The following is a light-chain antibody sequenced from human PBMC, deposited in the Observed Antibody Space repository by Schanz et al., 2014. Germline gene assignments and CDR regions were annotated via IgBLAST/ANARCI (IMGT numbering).Light chain of an antibody. Sequence: QSALTQPRSVSGSPGQSVTISCTGTSSDVGGYNYVSWYQQHPGKAPKLMIYDVSKRPSGVPDRFSGSKSGNTASLTVSGLQAEDEADYYCCSYAGGNNRVLFGGGTKLTVL. J-gene: IGLJ2*01. CDR1: SSDVGGYNY. CDR2: DVS. V-gene: IGLV2-11*01. CDR3: CSYAGGNNRVL.